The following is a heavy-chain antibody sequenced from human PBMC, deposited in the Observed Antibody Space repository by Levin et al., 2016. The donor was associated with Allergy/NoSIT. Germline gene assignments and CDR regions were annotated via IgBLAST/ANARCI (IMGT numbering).Heavy chain of an antibody. CDR2: IIPILGIA. D-gene: IGHD2-21*02. Sequence: WVRQAPGQGLEWMGRIIPILGIANYAQKFQGRVTITADKSTSTAYMELSSLRSEDTAVYYCAEGYCGGDCYSGGEYFQHWGQGTLVTVSS. J-gene: IGHJ1*01. V-gene: IGHV1-69*02. CDR3: AEGYCGGDCYSGGEYFQH.